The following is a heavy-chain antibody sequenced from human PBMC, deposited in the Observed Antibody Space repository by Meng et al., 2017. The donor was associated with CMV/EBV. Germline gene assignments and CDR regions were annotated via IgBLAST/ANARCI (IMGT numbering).Heavy chain of an antibody. J-gene: IGHJ4*02. CDR3: ARKRVDLETYGACDY. CDR2: ISESGGAT. V-gene: IGHV3-23*01. Sequence: GGSLRLSCAASGFTFSSFVMTWVRQAPGKGLEWVSAISESGGATNYADSVKGRFTISRDNSKKTVYLQMNSLRAEDTALYYCARKRVDLETYGACDYWGQGTLVTVSS. D-gene: IGHD3-3*01. CDR1: GFTFSSFV.